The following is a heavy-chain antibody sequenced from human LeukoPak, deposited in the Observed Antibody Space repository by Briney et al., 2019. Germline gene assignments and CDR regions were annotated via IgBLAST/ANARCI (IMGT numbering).Heavy chain of an antibody. CDR1: GFTFTSSA. CDR2: IVVGSGNT. J-gene: IGHJ4*02. V-gene: IGHV1-58*02. Sequence: SVKVSCKASGFTFTSSAMQWVRQARGQRLEWIGWIVVGSGNTNYAQKFQERVTITRDMSTSTAYMELSSLRAEDTAVYYCAKWGCSGGDCYPFDYWGQGTLVTVSS. CDR3: AKWGCSGGDCYPFDY. D-gene: IGHD2-15*01.